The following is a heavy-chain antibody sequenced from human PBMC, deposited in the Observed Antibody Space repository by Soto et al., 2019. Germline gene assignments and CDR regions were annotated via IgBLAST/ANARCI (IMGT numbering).Heavy chain of an antibody. CDR2: ITPLFGTA. V-gene: IGHV1-69*06. Sequence: GASVKVSCKASGGTFNNHAISWVRQAPGQGLEWIGGITPLFGTANYAPKFQGRVTIIADRFTTTGYMELRSLTSEDTALYYCARGDDFDYYYGVDVWGQGTTVTVSS. CDR1: GGTFNNHA. J-gene: IGHJ6*02. D-gene: IGHD3-16*01. CDR3: ARGDDFDYYYGVDV.